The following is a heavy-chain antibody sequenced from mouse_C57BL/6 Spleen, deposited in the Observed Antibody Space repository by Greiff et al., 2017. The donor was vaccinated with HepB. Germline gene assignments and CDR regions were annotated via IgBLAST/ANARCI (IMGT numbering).Heavy chain of an antibody. V-gene: IGHV5-16*01. CDR3: ARVSTGTLDY. J-gene: IGHJ2*01. D-gene: IGHD4-1*01. CDR2: INYDGSST. Sequence: DVKLVESEGGLVQPGSSMKLSCTASGFTFSDYYMAWVRQVPEKGLEWVANINYDGSSTYYLDSLKSRFIISRDNAKNILYLQMSSLKSEDTATYYCARVSTGTLDYWGQGTTLTVSS. CDR1: GFTFSDYY.